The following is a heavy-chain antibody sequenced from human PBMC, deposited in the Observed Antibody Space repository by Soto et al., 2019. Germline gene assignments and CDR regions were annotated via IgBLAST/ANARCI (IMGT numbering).Heavy chain of an antibody. D-gene: IGHD2-2*01. CDR1: GGSVSAQY. J-gene: IGHJ3*01. V-gene: IGHV4-4*09. CDR2: IYTSGST. CDR3: ARHVSAYTSCNVYDAFDV. Sequence: QVQLQESGPGLVKPSETLSLTCTASGGSVSAQYWSWIRQTPGKGLEWLADIYTSGSTDYNPSLKSRRSVSTDTSKNQFFWRLSSVTAGYSGVYFCARHVSAYTSCNVYDAFDVFGHSTVVPVSS.